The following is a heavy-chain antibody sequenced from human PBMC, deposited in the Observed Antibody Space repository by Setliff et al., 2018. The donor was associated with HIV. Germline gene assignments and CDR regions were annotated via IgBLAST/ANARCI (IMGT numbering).Heavy chain of an antibody. CDR2: IYKAGKT. CDR1: GITLSNYA. D-gene: IGHD6-13*01. CDR3: ATGGMAAAGPGGGHGLDV. J-gene: IGHJ6*02. Sequence: GGSLRLSCAASGITLSNYAMSWVRQAPGKGLEWVTPIYKAGKTYYANSVKGRFTISRDSSKSTLSLQMSSLRAEDTALYYCATGGMAAAGPGGGHGLDVWGQGTTVTVSS. V-gene: IGHV3-23*05.